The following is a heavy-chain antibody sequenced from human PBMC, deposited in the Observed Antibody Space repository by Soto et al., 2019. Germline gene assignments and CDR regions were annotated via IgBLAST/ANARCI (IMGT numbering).Heavy chain of an antibody. Sequence: SETLSLTCNVSGASISRSSYFWGWIRQSPGKGLEWIGNILHSGVTYYAPSLKSRVTLSVDTSKNQFSLKLDFVTAADTAVYYCARLSQYTASSRNWFDPWGQGTLVTVSS. CDR2: ILHSGVT. J-gene: IGHJ5*02. CDR1: GASISRSSYF. V-gene: IGHV4-39*01. CDR3: ARLSQYTASSRNWFDP. D-gene: IGHD2-21*02.